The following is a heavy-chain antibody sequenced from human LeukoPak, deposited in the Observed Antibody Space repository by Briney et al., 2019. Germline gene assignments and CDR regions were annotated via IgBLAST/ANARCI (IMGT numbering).Heavy chain of an antibody. CDR2: INQHGGEN. CDR1: GFTFSNYW. D-gene: IGHD4-23*01. CDR3: ARDMSGASFYGGDYYYGLDV. Sequence: GGSLRLSCAASGFTFSNYWMSWVRQAPGKGLEWVADINQHGGENYYVDSVTGRFTISRDNAKNSLYLQMNSLRAEDTAVYYCARDMSGASFYGGDYYYGLDVWGPGTTVIVSS. J-gene: IGHJ6*02. V-gene: IGHV3-7*05.